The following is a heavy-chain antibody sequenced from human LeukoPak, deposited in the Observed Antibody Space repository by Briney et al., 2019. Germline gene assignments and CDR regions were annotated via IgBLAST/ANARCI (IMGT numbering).Heavy chain of an antibody. J-gene: IGHJ5*02. V-gene: IGHV1-2*02. D-gene: IGHD6-13*01. Sequence: ASVKVSCKASGYTFTGYYMHWVRQAPGQGLEWMGWINPNSGGTIYAQKFQGRVTMTRDTSISTAYMELSRLRSDDTAVYYCARVIRAAAGTDLVSWFDPWGQGTLVTVSS. CDR1: GYTFTGYY. CDR2: INPNSGGT. CDR3: ARVIRAAAGTDLVSWFDP.